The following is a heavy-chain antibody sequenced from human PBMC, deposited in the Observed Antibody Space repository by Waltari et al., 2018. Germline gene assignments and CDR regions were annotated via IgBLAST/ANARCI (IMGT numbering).Heavy chain of an antibody. CDR1: GGYFSGYY. V-gene: IGHV4-34*01. CDR3: ARGLSGIVATRYFQH. D-gene: IGHD5-12*01. CDR2: INHSGST. Sequence: QVQLQQWGAGLLTPSETLSLTCAVYGGYFSGYYWSWSRQPPGKGLEWIGEINHSGSTNYNPSLKSRVTISVDTSKNQFSLKLSSVTAADTAVYYCARGLSGIVATRYFQHWGQGTLVTVSS. J-gene: IGHJ1*01.